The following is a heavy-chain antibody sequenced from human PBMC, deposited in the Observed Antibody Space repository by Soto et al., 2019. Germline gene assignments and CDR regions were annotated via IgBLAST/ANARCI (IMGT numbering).Heavy chain of an antibody. CDR2: IYYSGST. Sequence: PSETLSLTCTVSGGSISSYYWSWIRQPPGKGLEWIGYIYYSGSTNYNPSLKSRVTISVDTSKNQFSLKLSSVTAADTAVYYCASHIAVAGMGIDYWGQGTLVTSPQ. CDR1: GGSISSYY. J-gene: IGHJ4*02. V-gene: IGHV4-59*08. CDR3: ASHIAVAGMGIDY. D-gene: IGHD6-19*01.